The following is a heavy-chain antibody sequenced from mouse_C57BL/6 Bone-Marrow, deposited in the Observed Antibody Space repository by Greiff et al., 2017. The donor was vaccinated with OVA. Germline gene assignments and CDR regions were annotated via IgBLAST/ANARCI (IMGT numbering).Heavy chain of an antibody. V-gene: IGHV1-66*01. CDR2: IYPGSGNT. CDR1: GYSFTSYY. Sequence: VKVVESGPELVKPGASVKISCKASGYSFTSYYIHWVKQRPGQGLEWIGWIYPGSGNTKYNEKFKGKATLTADTSSSTAYMQLSSLTSEDSAVYYCAREGPYAMDYWGQGTSVTVSS. J-gene: IGHJ4*01. CDR3: AREGPYAMDY.